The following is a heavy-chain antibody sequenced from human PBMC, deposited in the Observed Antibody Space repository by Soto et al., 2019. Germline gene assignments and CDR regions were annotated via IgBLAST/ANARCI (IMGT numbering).Heavy chain of an antibody. D-gene: IGHD3-22*01. Sequence: EVQLVESGGGLIQPGGSLRLSCAASGFTVSSNYMSWVRQAPGKGLEWVSVIYSGGSTYYADSVKGRFTLSRDNSKNTVYIQMTSLRAEDTAVYYCARERVESGYTEYFQHWGQGTLVTVPS. V-gene: IGHV3-53*01. CDR2: IYSGGST. CDR3: ARERVESGYTEYFQH. CDR1: GFTVSSNY. J-gene: IGHJ1*01.